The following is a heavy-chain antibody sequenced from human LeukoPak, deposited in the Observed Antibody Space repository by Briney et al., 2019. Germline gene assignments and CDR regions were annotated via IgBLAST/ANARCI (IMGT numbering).Heavy chain of an antibody. CDR2: IGTAGDT. D-gene: IGHD4-23*01. Sequence: GSLRLSCAASGFTFTTYGMHWVRQPTGKGLEWVSAIGTAGDTYYADSVKGRFTISTENAKNSLYLQMNSLRAGDTAVYYCARSRNVGIFDIWGRGTQVTVSS. CDR3: ARSRNVGIFDI. V-gene: IGHV3-13*01. J-gene: IGHJ2*01. CDR1: GFTFTTYG.